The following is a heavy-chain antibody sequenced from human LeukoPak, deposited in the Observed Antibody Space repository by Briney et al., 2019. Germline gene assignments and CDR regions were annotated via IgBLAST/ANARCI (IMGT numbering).Heavy chain of an antibody. D-gene: IGHD2/OR15-2a*01. V-gene: IGHV3-74*01. Sequence: AGGSLRLSCTASGFTFDEYGMAWVRQVPGKGLVWVSRIRSDGSDARYAESVKGRFTISRDNAKNTLYLQMNSLRDEDTAVYYCAGDWFHAIDYWGQGILVTVSS. CDR2: IRSDGSDA. CDR1: GFTFDEYG. J-gene: IGHJ4*02. CDR3: AGDWFHAIDY.